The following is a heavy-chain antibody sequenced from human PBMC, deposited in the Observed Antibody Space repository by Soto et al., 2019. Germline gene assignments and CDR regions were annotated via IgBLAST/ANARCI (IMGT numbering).Heavy chain of an antibody. V-gene: IGHV1-69*13. Sequence: SVKVSCKASGGTFSSYAISWVRQAPGQGLEWMGGIIPIFGTANYAQKFQGRVTITADESTSTAYMELSSLRSEDTAVYYCARGRYSGYGLFDYWGQGTLVTVSS. CDR2: IIPIFGTA. J-gene: IGHJ4*02. CDR3: ARGRYSGYGLFDY. CDR1: GGTFSSYA. D-gene: IGHD5-12*01.